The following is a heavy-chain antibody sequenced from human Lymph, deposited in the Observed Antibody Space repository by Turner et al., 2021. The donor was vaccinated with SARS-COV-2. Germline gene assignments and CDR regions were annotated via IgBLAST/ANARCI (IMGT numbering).Heavy chain of an antibody. CDR2: INPSGYST. V-gene: IGHV1-46*01. D-gene: IGHD2-15*01. CDR1: GYTFTSYY. J-gene: IGHJ4*02. Sequence: QVQLVQSGAEVKKPGASVKGSCKASGYTFTSYYMHWVRQAPGQGLEWMGIINPSGYSTSYAQKFQGRVTMTRDTSTSTVYMELSSLRSEDTAVYYCARVGPGGFDYWGQGTPVTVSS. CDR3: ARVGPGGFDY.